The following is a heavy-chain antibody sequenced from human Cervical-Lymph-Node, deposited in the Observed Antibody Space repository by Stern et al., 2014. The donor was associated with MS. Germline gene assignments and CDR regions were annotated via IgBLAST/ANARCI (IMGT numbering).Heavy chain of an antibody. Sequence: EVQLVESGGVLVQPGGSLKLSCAASGFTFSRYWMTWVRQAPGKGLEWVAKIKEDGSEQYYVDSVKGRFTMSRDNAKNSLYLQMNSLRAEDTAVYYCARRVLVAMGGYPKTLDVWGRGTTVTVSS. V-gene: IGHV3-7*01. CDR2: IKEDGSEQ. J-gene: IGHJ6*02. CDR1: GFTFSRYW. CDR3: ARRVLVAMGGYPKTLDV. D-gene: IGHD2-2*01.